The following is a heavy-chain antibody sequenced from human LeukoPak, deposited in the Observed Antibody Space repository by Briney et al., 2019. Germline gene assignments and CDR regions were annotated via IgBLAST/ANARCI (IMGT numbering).Heavy chain of an antibody. V-gene: IGHV1-46*01. CDR3: ARVPLRFDSPDTYGI. CDR2: IHPRDGDT. CDR1: GNTFSDYY. Sequence: ASVKVSCKASGNTFSDYYLHWVRQAPGQGLESMGVIHPRDGDTSYRQDFQGRLTLTRDLSTNTFYMELSSLRSEDTALYYCARVPLRFDSPDTYGIWGQGTMVTVSS. D-gene: IGHD3-22*01. J-gene: IGHJ3*02.